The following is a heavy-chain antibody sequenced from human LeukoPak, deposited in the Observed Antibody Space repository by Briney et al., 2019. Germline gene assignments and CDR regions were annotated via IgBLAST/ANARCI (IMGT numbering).Heavy chain of an antibody. CDR1: GGSFSGYY. V-gene: IGHV4-34*01. Sequence: PSETLSLTCAVYGGSFSGYYWSWIRQPPGKGLEWIGEINHSGSTNYNPSLKSRVTISVDTSKNQFSLKLSSVTAADTAVYYCARVRRPMSDAARSRYYYYYMDVWGKGTTVTVSS. J-gene: IGHJ6*03. CDR3: ARVRRPMSDAARSRYYYYYMDV. D-gene: IGHD6-6*01. CDR2: INHSGST.